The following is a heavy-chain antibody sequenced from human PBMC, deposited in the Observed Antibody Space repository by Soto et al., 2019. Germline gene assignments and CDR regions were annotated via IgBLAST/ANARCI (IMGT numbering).Heavy chain of an antibody. CDR2: TYHTGTA. J-gene: IGHJ4*02. D-gene: IGHD2-2*01. CDR3: ARGRDFVSVVPAASSTADFDY. V-gene: IGHV4-30-2*01. Sequence: PSETLSLTCAVSGGSISSGGYSWTLIRQPPGKGLEWVGHTYHTGTAYYSPSLKSRVTISVDTSKNQFSLKLTSATAADTAVYYCARGRDFVSVVPAASSTADFDYWGQGTLVTVSS. CDR1: GGSISSGGYS.